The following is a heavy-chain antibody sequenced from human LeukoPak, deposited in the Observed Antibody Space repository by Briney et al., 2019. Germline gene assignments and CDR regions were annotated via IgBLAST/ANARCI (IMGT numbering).Heavy chain of an antibody. V-gene: IGHV1-46*01. CDR2: INPSGGSP. CDR1: GNTFTSYF. Sequence: ASVKVSCKASGNTFTSYFMHWVRQAPGQGLEWMGIINPSGGSPNYAQKFLGRVTMTRDMSTSTVYMELRSLRSDDTAVYYCARRGYCSSTSCSDYWGQGTLVTVSS. CDR3: ARRGYCSSTSCSDY. D-gene: IGHD2-2*01. J-gene: IGHJ4*02.